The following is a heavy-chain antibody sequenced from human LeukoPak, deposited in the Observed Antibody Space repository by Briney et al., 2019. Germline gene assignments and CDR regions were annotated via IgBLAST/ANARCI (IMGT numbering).Heavy chain of an antibody. J-gene: IGHJ4*02. CDR1: GGSISSGSYY. CDR3: ARGLSLSWYSSGWYVDY. Sequence: SETLSLTCTVSGGSISSGSYYWSWIRQPAGKGLEWIGRIYTSGSTNYNPSLKSRVTISVDTSKNQFSLKLSSVTAADTAVYYCARGLSLSWYSSGWYVDYWGQGTLVTVSS. D-gene: IGHD6-19*01. CDR2: IYTSGST. V-gene: IGHV4-61*02.